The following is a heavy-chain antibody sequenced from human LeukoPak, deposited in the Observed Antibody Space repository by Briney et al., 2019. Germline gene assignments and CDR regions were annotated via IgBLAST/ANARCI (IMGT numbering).Heavy chain of an antibody. V-gene: IGHV4-39*07. CDR1: GDSISTSSYY. J-gene: IGHJ3*02. Sequence: PSETLSLTCSVSGDSISTSSYYWGWIRQPPGKGLEWIGTIYYSGSTYYNPSLTSRVTISVDTSKNQFSLKLSSVTAADTAVYYCARSLDSGSYSAFDIWGQGTMVTVPS. CDR3: ARSLDSGSYSAFDI. D-gene: IGHD1-26*01. CDR2: IYYSGST.